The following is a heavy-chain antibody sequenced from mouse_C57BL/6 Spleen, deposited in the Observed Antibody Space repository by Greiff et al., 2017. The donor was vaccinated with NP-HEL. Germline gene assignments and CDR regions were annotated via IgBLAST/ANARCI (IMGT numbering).Heavy chain of an antibody. V-gene: IGHV14-2*01. CDR1: GFNIKDYY. J-gene: IGHJ2*01. CDR2: IDPEDGET. CDR3: ARYSLQGYFDY. Sequence: EVHLVESGAELVKPGASVKLSCTASGFNIKDYYMHWVKQRTEHGLEWIVRIDPEDGETKYPPKFQGKGTTTADTSSNTAYLQLSSLTSEDTAVYYCARYSLQGYFDYWGQGTTLTVSS.